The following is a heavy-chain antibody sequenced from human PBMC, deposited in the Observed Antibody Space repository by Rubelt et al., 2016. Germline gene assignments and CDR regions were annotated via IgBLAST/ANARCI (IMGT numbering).Heavy chain of an antibody. CDR3: ARGGSGTSSAFDY. CDR2: TNAANGNT. D-gene: IGHD2-2*01. CDR1: GYSFTSYN. J-gene: IGHJ4*02. Sequence: QVQLVQSGAEVKKPGASVKVSCRAAGYSFTSYNIHWVRQAPGQRLEWMGWTNAANGNTRFSQNFQGRVTITRDTSASTAYMELSSLRSEDTAVYYCARGGSGTSSAFDYWGQGTLVTVSS. V-gene: IGHV1-3*01.